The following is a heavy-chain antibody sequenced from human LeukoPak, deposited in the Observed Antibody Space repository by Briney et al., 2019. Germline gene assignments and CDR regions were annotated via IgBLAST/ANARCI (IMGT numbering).Heavy chain of an antibody. CDR3: AREFEYRTSGAGY. D-gene: IGHD6-6*01. CDR1: GFTSSSYS. Sequence: GGSLRLSCAASGFTSSSYSMNWVRQAPGKGLEWVSSMSINSGLKYHADSVKGRFTISRDNAKNSLYLQMNSLRAEDTAVYYCAREFEYRTSGAGYWGQGTLVTVSS. J-gene: IGHJ4*02. V-gene: IGHV3-21*01. CDR2: MSINSGLK.